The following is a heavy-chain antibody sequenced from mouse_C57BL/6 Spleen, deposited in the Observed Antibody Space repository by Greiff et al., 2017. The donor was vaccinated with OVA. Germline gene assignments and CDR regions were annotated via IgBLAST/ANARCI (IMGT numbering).Heavy chain of an antibody. V-gene: IGHV5-17*01. D-gene: IGHD2-12*01. CDR1: GFNFSDYG. CDR2: ISSGSSTI. J-gene: IGHJ2*01. Sequence: EVKLEESGGGLVKPGGSLKLSCAASGFNFSDYGMHWVRQAPEKGLEWVAYISSGSSTIYYADTVKGRFTISRDNAKNTLFLQMNSLMSEDTAMYYCARDSPFDYWGQGTTLTVSS. CDR3: ARDSPFDY.